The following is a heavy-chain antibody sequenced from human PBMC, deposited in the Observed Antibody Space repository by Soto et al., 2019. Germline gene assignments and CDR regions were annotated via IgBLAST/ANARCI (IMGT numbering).Heavy chain of an antibody. CDR2: IIPIFGTA. V-gene: IGHV1-69*13. D-gene: IGHD2-2*01. Sequence: SVKVSCKASGGTFSSYAISWVRQAPGQGLEWMGGIIPIFGTANYAQKFQGGVTITADESTSTAYMELSSLRSEDTAVYYCARENSTFNYYYYYGMDVWGQGTTVTVYS. CDR3: ARENSTFNYYYYYGMDV. J-gene: IGHJ6*02. CDR1: GGTFSSYA.